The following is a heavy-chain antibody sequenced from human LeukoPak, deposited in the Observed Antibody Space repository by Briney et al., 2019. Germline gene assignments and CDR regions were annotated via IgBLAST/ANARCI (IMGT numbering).Heavy chain of an antibody. CDR1: GFTFSSYA. CDR3: AKARPNSGSYYNSAFDY. D-gene: IGHD3-10*01. V-gene: IGHV3-23*01. J-gene: IGHJ4*02. CDR2: ISGSGGST. Sequence: GGSLRLSCAASGFTFSSYAMSWVRQAPGKGLEWVSAISGSGGSTCYADSVKGRFTISRDNSKNTLYLQMNSLRAEDTAVYYCAKARPNSGSYYNSAFDYWGQGTLVTVSS.